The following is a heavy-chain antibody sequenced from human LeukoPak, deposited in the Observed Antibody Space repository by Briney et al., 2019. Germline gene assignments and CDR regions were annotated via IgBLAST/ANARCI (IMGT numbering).Heavy chain of an antibody. Sequence: ASVKVSCKASGYTFTGYYMHWVRQAPGQGLEWMGWINPNSGGTNYAQRFQGRVTMTRDTSISTAYMELSRPRSDDTALYYCARAGKSDYDYALDYWGQGTLVTVSS. D-gene: IGHD5-12*01. CDR3: ARAGKSDYDYALDY. CDR2: INPNSGGT. V-gene: IGHV1-2*02. CDR1: GYTFTGYY. J-gene: IGHJ4*02.